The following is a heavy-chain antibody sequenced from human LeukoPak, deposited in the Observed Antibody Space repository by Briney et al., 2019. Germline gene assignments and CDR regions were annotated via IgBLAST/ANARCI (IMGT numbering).Heavy chain of an antibody. CDR1: GFTFSSYE. Sequence: GGSLRLSCAASGFTFSSYEVNWVRQAPGKGLEWVSYISSSGSTIYYADSVKGRFTISRDNAKNSLYLQMNSLRAEDTAVYYCARTKWLEAIDYWGQGTLVTVSS. CDR3: ARTKWLEAIDY. CDR2: ISSSGSTI. V-gene: IGHV3-48*03. D-gene: IGHD6-19*01. J-gene: IGHJ4*02.